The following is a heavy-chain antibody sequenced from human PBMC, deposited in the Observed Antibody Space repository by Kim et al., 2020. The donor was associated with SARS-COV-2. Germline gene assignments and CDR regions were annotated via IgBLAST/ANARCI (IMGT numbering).Heavy chain of an antibody. V-gene: IGHV3-48*04. CDR1: GFTFSSYS. CDR3: ARGATLYSSSWYSGGQPSPNWFDP. D-gene: IGHD6-13*01. Sequence: GGSLRLSCAASGFTFSSYSMNWVRQAPGKGLEWVSYISSSSTIYYADSVKGRFTISRDNAKNSLYLQMNSLRAEDTAVYYCARGATLYSSSWYSGGQPSPNWFDPWGQGTLVTVSS. CDR2: ISSSSTI. J-gene: IGHJ5*02.